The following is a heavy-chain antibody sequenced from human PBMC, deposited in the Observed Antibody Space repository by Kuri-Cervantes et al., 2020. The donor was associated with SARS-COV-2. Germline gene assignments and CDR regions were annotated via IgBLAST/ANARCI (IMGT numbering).Heavy chain of an antibody. CDR3: ARGDSSGWKGNAFDI. Sequence: ASVKVSCKASGGTFSSYAISWVRQAPGQGLEWMGIINPSGGSTSYAQKFQGRVTMTRDTSTSTVYMELSSLRSEDTAVYYCARGDSSGWKGNAFDIWGQGTMVTVSS. CDR1: GGTFSSYA. D-gene: IGHD6-19*01. V-gene: IGHV1-46*01. CDR2: INPSGGST. J-gene: IGHJ3*02.